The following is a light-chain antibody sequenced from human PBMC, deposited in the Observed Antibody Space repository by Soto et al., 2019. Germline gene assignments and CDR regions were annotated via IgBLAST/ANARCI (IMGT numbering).Light chain of an antibody. CDR2: AAS. J-gene: IGKJ1*01. CDR3: QQYRSPTQT. Sequence: VLTQSPGTLSLSPGDGATLSCKASETVXGKYLAWYQQNAGQAPRLPXVAASNRATGIPDRFSGSGSGTDFTLTISRLEPEDFAVYFCQQYRSPTQTFGQGTKVDIK. V-gene: IGKV3-20*01. CDR1: ETVXGKY.